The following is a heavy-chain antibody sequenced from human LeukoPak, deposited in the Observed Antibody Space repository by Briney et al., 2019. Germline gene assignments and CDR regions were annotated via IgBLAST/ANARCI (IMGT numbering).Heavy chain of an antibody. CDR1: GGTFSSYA. CDR2: IIPILGIA. D-gene: IGHD3-10*01. V-gene: IGHV1-69*04. CDR3: ARGATRGWFDP. J-gene: IGHJ5*02. Sequence: SVKVSCKASGGTFSSYAISWVRQAPGQGLEWMGRIIPILGIANYAQKFQGRVTITADKSTGTAYMELSRLRSEDTAVYYCARGATRGWFDPWGQGTLVTVSS.